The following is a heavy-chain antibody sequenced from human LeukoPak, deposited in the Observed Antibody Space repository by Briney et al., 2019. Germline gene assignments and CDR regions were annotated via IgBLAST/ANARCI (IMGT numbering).Heavy chain of an antibody. CDR1: GGTFSSYA. D-gene: IGHD4-11*01. Sequence: SVKVSCKASGGTFSSYAISWVRQAPGQGLEWMGWISAYNGNTNYAQKLQGRVTMTTDTSTSTAYMELRSLRSDDTAVYYCATLTVTDYWGQGTLVTVSS. J-gene: IGHJ4*02. CDR3: ATLTVTDY. V-gene: IGHV1-18*01. CDR2: ISAYNGNT.